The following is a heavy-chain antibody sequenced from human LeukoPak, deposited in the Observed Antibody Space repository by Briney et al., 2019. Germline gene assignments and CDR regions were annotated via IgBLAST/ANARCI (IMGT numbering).Heavy chain of an antibody. CDR1: GGSISSSSYS. V-gene: IGHV4-39*07. J-gene: IGHJ4*02. CDR2: IYYSGST. Sequence: PSETLSLTCTVSGGSISSSSYSWGWIRQPPGKGLEWIGSIYYSGSTYYNPSLKSRVTISVDTSKNQFSLKLSSVTAADTAVYYCVGYYYDSSGYDYWGQGTLVTVSS. CDR3: VGYYYDSSGYDY. D-gene: IGHD3-22*01.